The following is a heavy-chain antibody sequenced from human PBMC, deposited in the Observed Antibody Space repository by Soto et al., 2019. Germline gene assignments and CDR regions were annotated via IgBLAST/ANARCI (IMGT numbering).Heavy chain of an antibody. V-gene: IGHV1-2*02. CDR2: ISPKSVVT. J-gene: IGHJ4*02. CDR1: GYTFTNYY. Sequence: ASVKVSFKASGYTFTNYYMHWFLQAPGHGFEWMGTISPKSVVTNHAQNFQCMVSITWATSLKTAYMELSSLISEDTAVYYCARRPSCISDGRYFDLWGKGTLVNVSS. D-gene: IGHD2-2*01. CDR3: ARRPSCISDGRYFDL.